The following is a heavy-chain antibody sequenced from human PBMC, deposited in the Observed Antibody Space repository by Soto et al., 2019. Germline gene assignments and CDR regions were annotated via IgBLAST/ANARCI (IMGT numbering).Heavy chain of an antibody. CDR1: GGSISSSSYY. V-gene: IGHV4-39*01. D-gene: IGHD3-9*01. CDR2: IYYSGST. J-gene: IGHJ5*01. Sequence: SETLSLTCTVSGGSISSSSYYWGWIRQPPGKGLEWIGSIYYSGSTYYNPSLKSRVTISVDTSKNQFSLKLSSVTAADTAVYYCARRLNFYWLLSIGNWFDSWDQGTLVTVSS. CDR3: ARRLNFYWLLSIGNWFDS.